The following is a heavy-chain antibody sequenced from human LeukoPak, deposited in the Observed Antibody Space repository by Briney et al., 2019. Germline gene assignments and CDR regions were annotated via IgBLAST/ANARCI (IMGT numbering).Heavy chain of an antibody. D-gene: IGHD5-12*01. Sequence: PSETLSLTCTVSGGSISSSSYYWGRLRPPPGKGLEWVGSIYYSGSTYYNPSLKSRVTISVDTSKNQFSLKLSSVTAADTAVYYCARRGRGVATQGFDYWGQGTLVTVSS. J-gene: IGHJ4*02. CDR2: IYYSGST. CDR1: GGSISSSSYY. CDR3: ARRGRGVATQGFDY. V-gene: IGHV4-39*01.